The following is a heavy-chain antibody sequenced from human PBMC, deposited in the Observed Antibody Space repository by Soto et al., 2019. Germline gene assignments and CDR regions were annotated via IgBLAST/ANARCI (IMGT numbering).Heavy chain of an antibody. CDR2: IKQDGSEK. Sequence: GGSLRLSCAASGFTFSSYWMSWVRQAPGKGLEWVANIKQDGSEKYYVDSVKGRFTISRDNAKNSLYLQMNSLRAEDTAVYYCARYRIGYCSGGSCPRPYWGQGTLVTVSS. D-gene: IGHD2-15*01. V-gene: IGHV3-7*01. CDR1: GFTFSSYW. J-gene: IGHJ4*02. CDR3: ARYRIGYCSGGSCPRPY.